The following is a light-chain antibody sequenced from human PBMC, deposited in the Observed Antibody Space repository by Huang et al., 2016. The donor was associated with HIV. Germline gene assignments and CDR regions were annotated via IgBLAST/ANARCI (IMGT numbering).Light chain of an antibody. Sequence: EIVLTQSPGTLSLSQGERATLSGRASQSISSSSVAWYLQKPGQAPTLLIHGSSTRATDIPDRFSGSGSGTDCTLTISRLEPEDFAVYYCHQYGSPPFTFGPGTKVDIK. CDR2: GSS. V-gene: IGKV3-20*01. J-gene: IGKJ3*01. CDR1: QSISSSS. CDR3: HQYGSPPFT.